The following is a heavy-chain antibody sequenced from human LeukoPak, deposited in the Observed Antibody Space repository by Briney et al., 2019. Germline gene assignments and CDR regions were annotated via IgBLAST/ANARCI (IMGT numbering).Heavy chain of an antibody. V-gene: IGHV4-31*03. J-gene: IGHJ4*02. CDR1: GGSISSGGYY. D-gene: IGHD3-22*01. Sequence: SETLSLTCTVSGGSISSGGYYWSWIRQHPGKGLEWIGYIYYSGSTYYNPSLKSRVTISVDTSKNQFSLKLSSVTAADTAVYYCAAPRAGGYYDSSGYYYWGQGTLVTVSS. CDR2: IYYSGST. CDR3: AAPRAGGYYDSSGYYY.